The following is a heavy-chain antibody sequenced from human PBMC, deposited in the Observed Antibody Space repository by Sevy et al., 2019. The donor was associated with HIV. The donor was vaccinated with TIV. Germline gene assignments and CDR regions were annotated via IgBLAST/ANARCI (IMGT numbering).Heavy chain of an antibody. Sequence: ASVKVSCKVSGYTLIQLSMHWVRQVPGKGLEWMGSFDPEDGETIYAQKFQGRVTMTEDTSTDTAYMELSSLKSEDTAIFYCAITKVYYDSSGYPFDYWGQGTLVTVSS. D-gene: IGHD3-22*01. CDR2: FDPEDGET. CDR3: AITKVYYDSSGYPFDY. J-gene: IGHJ4*02. V-gene: IGHV1-24*01. CDR1: GYTLIQLS.